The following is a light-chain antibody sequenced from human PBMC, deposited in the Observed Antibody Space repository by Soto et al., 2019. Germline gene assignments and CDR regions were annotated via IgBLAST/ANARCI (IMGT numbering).Light chain of an antibody. CDR1: QGISSY. Sequence: IQVTQSPSSLSASVGDRVTITCRASQGISSYLAWYQQKPGKAPKLLIYAASTLQSGVPSRFSGSGSGTDFTLTISSLQPEDFATYYCHQLDSFPITFGQGTRLEIK. CDR2: AAS. CDR3: HQLDSFPIT. V-gene: IGKV1-9*01. J-gene: IGKJ5*01.